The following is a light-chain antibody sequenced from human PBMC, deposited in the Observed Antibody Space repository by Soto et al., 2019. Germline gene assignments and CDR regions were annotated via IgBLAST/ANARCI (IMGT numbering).Light chain of an antibody. V-gene: IGLV2-11*01. CDR3: CSYAGSYRSV. CDR1: SSDVGGFNY. J-gene: IGLJ1*01. CDR2: DVI. Sequence: QSVLTQPRSVSGSPGQSVTVSCTGTSSDVGGFNYVSWYQQRPDKAPKLIIYDVINRPSGVPDRFSGSKSGNTASLTISGLLAEDEADYYCCSYAGSYRSVFGTGTKLTVL.